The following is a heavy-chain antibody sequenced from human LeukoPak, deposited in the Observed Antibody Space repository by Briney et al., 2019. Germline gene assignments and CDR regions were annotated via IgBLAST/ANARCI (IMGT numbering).Heavy chain of an antibody. D-gene: IGHD3-16*01. CDR1: EFTFSSYW. J-gene: IGHJ4*02. Sequence: PGGSLRLSCAASEFTFSSYWMSWVRQAPGKGLEWVANIKQDGSEKYYVDSVKGRFTISRDNAKNSLYLQMNSLRAEDTAVYYCARTPRSKYDYVWGRPKYYFDYWGQGTLVTVSS. V-gene: IGHV3-7*01. CDR2: IKQDGSEK. CDR3: ARTPRSKYDYVWGRPKYYFDY.